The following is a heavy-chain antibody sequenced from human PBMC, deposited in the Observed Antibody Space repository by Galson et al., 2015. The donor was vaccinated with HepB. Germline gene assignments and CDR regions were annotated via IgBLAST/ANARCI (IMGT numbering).Heavy chain of an antibody. V-gene: IGHV3-30*18. CDR1: GFTFSSYG. J-gene: IGHJ4*02. D-gene: IGHD2-21*01. Sequence: SLRLSCAASGFTFSSYGMHWVRQAPGEGLEWVAVISYDGSNKYYADSVKGRFTISRDNSKNTLYLQMNSLRAEGTAVYYCAKDWDIVVVNGVYWGQGTLVTVSS. CDR3: AKDWDIVVVNGVY. CDR2: ISYDGSNK.